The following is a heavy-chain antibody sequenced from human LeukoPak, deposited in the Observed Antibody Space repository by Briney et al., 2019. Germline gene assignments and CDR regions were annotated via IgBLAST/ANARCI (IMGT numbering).Heavy chain of an antibody. Sequence: SETLSLTCTVSGASISSYYWNWIRQPPGKGLEWIGYIYYSGNTNYNPSLKSRVTMSVDTSKNQFSLRLNSLAAADAAVYYCARLPFYGGNFVDLWGQGTLVAVSS. CDR2: IYYSGNT. CDR1: GASISSYY. CDR3: ARLPFYGGNFVDL. V-gene: IGHV4-59*12. J-gene: IGHJ5*02. D-gene: IGHD4-23*01.